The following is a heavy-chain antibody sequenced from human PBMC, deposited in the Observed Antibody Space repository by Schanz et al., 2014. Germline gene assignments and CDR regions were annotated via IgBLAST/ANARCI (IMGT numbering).Heavy chain of an antibody. CDR2: MYINSGST. Sequence: EVQLVESGGGLIQPGGSLRLSCAVSGFTVNTNYMSWVRQAPGKGLEWISSMYINSGSTQYADSVKGRFTISRDNSRNTLFLQMNSLRAEDTAVYYCARDPGGTKTHGLWGQGTLVTVSS. J-gene: IGHJ4*02. V-gene: IGHV3-53*01. D-gene: IGHD2-15*01. CDR3: ARDPGGTKTHGL. CDR1: GFTVNTNY.